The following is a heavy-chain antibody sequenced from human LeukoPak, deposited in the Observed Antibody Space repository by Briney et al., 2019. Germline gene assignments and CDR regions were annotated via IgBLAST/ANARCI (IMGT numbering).Heavy chain of an antibody. CDR2: ISYDGSNK. Sequence: PGRSLRLSCAASGFTFSSYGMHWVRQAPGKGLEWVAVISYDGSNKYYADSVKGRFTISRDNSKNTLYLQMNSLRAEDTAVYYCAKAGDGYSSGWTFDYWGQGTLVTVSS. V-gene: IGHV3-30*18. J-gene: IGHJ4*02. CDR3: AKAGDGYSSGWTFDY. D-gene: IGHD6-19*01. CDR1: GFTFSSYG.